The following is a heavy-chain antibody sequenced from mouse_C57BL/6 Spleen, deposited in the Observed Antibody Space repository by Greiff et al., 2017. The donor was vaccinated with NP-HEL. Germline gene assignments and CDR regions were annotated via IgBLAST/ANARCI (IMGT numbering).Heavy chain of an antibody. V-gene: IGHV1-82*01. CDR1: GYAFSSSW. CDR3: ARPYYSNVYFDY. J-gene: IGHJ2*01. CDR2: IYPGDGDT. D-gene: IGHD2-5*01. Sequence: QVQLKQSGPELVKPGASVKISCKASGYAFSSSWLNWVKQRPGKGLEWIGRIYPGDGDTNYNGKFTGKATLTADKSTSTAYMQLSSLTSEDSAVYFCARPYYSNVYFDYWGQGTTLTVSS.